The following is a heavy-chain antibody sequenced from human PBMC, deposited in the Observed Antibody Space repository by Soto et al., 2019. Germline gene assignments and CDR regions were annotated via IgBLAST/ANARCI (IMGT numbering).Heavy chain of an antibody. CDR1: GDSISSSNYH. Sequence: SETLSLTYTVSGDSISSSNYHWVWIRQPPGKGLEWIGSVYYSGSTYYNPSLKSRVTISIDASKNQFSLNLNSVTATDTAVYYCARHRGPTGPNYWGQGTLVTVS. CDR3: ARHRGPTGPNY. CDR2: VYYSGST. D-gene: IGHD3-10*01. J-gene: IGHJ4*02. V-gene: IGHV4-39*01.